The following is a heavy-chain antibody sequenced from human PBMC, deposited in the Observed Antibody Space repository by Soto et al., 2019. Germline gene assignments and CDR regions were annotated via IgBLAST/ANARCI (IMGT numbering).Heavy chain of an antibody. CDR3: AKDLDDGYSYGEAGAGAFDI. Sequence: GGSLRLSCAASGFTFSSYAMSWVRQAPGKGLEWVSAISGSGGSTYYADSVKGRFTISRDNSKNTLYLQMNSLRAEDTAVYYCAKDLDDGYSYGEAGAGAFDIWGQGTMVTVSS. D-gene: IGHD5-18*01. CDR2: ISGSGGST. CDR1: GFTFSSYA. V-gene: IGHV3-23*01. J-gene: IGHJ3*02.